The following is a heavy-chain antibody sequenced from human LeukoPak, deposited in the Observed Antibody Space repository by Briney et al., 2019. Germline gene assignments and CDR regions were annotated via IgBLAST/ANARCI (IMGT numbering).Heavy chain of an antibody. J-gene: IGHJ4*02. D-gene: IGHD1-1*01. V-gene: IGHV4-39*01. CDR1: GGSISSSSYY. CDR2: SSYSGSP. Sequence: SETLSLICTVSGGSISSSSYYWGWIRQPPGKGLEWIGSSSYSGSPYYNPSLKSRVTISGDTSKNRFSLKVSSVTAADTAVYYCAGASATGSWGLFDYWGQGTLVTVSS. CDR3: AGASATGSWGLFDY.